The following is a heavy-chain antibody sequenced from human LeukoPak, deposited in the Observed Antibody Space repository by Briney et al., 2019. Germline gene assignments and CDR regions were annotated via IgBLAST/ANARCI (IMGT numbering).Heavy chain of an antibody. CDR1: GFTFDDYG. J-gene: IGHJ4*02. CDR3: ARERYGHYFDY. D-gene: IGHD1-14*01. Sequence: GGSLRLSCAASGFTFDDYGMSWVRQVPGKGLEWVSGINWNGVSTGYADSVKGRFTISRDNAKNSLYLQMNSLRAEDTALYYCARERYGHYFDYWGQGTLVTVSS. CDR2: INWNGVST. V-gene: IGHV3-20*04.